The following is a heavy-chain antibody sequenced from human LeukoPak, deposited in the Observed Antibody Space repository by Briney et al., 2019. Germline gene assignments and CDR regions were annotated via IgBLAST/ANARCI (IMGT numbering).Heavy chain of an antibody. J-gene: IGHJ6*02. D-gene: IGHD6-19*01. V-gene: IGHV3-30-3*01. Sequence: PGGSLRLSCAASGFTSSNYAMHWVRQAPGKGLEWVAFISPDESDKYYADSVKGRFTISRDNSKNTLYLQMNSLRAEDTAVYYCARDISGWYSGGYFRMDVWGQGTTVTVSS. CDR3: ARDISGWYSGGYFRMDV. CDR1: GFTSSNYA. CDR2: ISPDESDK.